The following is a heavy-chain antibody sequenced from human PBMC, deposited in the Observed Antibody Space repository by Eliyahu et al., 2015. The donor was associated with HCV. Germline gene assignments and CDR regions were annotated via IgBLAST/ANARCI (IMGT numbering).Heavy chain of an antibody. D-gene: IGHD6-19*01. Sequence: QVQLQESGPGLVKPSETLSLTCTVSGGSITTYYWSWIRQSPGKGLEWIGYIHYSGSTNYNPSLKSRVTISLDTSKNQFSLKLTSVTAADTAVYYCASGGGGIAVAGTGGWFDPWGQGTLVTVSS. J-gene: IGHJ5*02. CDR1: GGSITTYY. V-gene: IGHV4-59*01. CDR3: ASGGGGIAVAGTGGWFDP. CDR2: IHYSGST.